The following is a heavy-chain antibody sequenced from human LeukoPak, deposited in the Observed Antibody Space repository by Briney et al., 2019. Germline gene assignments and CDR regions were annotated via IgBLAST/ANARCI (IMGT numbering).Heavy chain of an antibody. J-gene: IGHJ5*02. V-gene: IGHV4-38-2*02. CDR2: IYYSGST. CDR1: GYSISSGYY. CDR3: ARHQYLHYYGLWFDT. D-gene: IGHD3-10*01. Sequence: SETLSLTCTVSGYSISSGYYWGWIRQPPGKGLEWIGSIYYSGSTYYNPSLKSRVTISVDTSKNQFSLKLSSVSAADTAIYYCARHQYLHYYGLWFDTWGQGTLVTVSS.